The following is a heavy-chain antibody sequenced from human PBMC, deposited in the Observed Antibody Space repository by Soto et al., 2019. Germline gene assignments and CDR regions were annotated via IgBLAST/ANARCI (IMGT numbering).Heavy chain of an antibody. J-gene: IGHJ4*02. V-gene: IGHV3-23*01. Sequence: EVQLLESGGGLVQPGGSLRLTCVGSGFTFRNQDMRWVRRAPGKGLEWVSGISGRGGVTYYADSVKGRFTISRDNSKNTLDMQMNNLRANDTAVDYCAKDRQLRSYYESASHYNYWGQGTLVTVSS. D-gene: IGHD3-22*01. CDR2: ISGRGGVT. CDR1: GFTFRNQD. CDR3: AKDRQLRSYYESASHYNY.